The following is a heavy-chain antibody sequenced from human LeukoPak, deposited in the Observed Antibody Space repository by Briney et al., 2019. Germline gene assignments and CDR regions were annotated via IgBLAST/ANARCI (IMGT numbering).Heavy chain of an antibody. CDR3: ARDNVDTAMVTFDYYYYYGMDV. D-gene: IGHD5-18*01. CDR2: IIPIFGTA. CDR1: GGTFSSYA. Sequence: SVKVSCKASGGTFSSYAVSWVRQAPGQGLEWMGGIIPIFGTANYAQKFQGRVTITADESTSTAYMELSSLRSEDTAVYYCARDNVDTAMVTFDYYYYYGMDVWGQGTTVTVSS. V-gene: IGHV1-69*13. J-gene: IGHJ6*02.